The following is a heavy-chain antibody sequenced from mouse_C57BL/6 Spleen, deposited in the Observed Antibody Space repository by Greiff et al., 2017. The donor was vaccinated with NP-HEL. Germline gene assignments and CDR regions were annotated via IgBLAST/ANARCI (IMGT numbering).Heavy chain of an antibody. J-gene: IGHJ1*03. Sequence: EVQRVESEGGLVQPGSSMKLSCTASGFTFSDYYMAWVRQVPEKGLEWVANINYDGSSTYYLDSLKSRFIISRDNAKNILYLQMSSLKSEDTATYYCARDNYGSSLPYWYFDVWGTGTTVTVSS. D-gene: IGHD1-1*01. V-gene: IGHV5-16*01. CDR2: INYDGSST. CDR3: ARDNYGSSLPYWYFDV. CDR1: GFTFSDYY.